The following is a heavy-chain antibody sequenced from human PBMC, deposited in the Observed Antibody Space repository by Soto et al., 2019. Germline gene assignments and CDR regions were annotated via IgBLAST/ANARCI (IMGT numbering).Heavy chain of an antibody. CDR2: ISSSSSII. CDR3: ARVPSGVWNWFDP. D-gene: IGHD2-8*01. Sequence: EVQLVESGGGLVQPGGSLRLSCAASGFTFSSYSMNWVRQAPGKGLEWVSYISSSSSIIYYADSVKGRFTISRDNAKNSLYLQMNSLRDEDTAVYYCARVPSGVWNWFDPWGQGTLVTVSS. J-gene: IGHJ5*02. V-gene: IGHV3-48*02. CDR1: GFTFSSYS.